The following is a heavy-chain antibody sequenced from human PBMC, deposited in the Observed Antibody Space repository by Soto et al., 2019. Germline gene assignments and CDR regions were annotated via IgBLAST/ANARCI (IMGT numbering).Heavy chain of an antibody. CDR3: ARVDHRGYFAILTDY. D-gene: IGHD3-9*01. V-gene: IGHV4-31*03. J-gene: IGHJ4*02. CDR1: GDSLSSGGHY. CDR2: IYDSVNT. Sequence: SETLSRTCTVSGDSLSSGGHYWIWIRQHPGKGLEWIGHIYDSVNTYYSPSLRSRVTISADMSKNQFSLNLRSVTAADTAVYYCARVDHRGYFAILTDYWGQGTLVTVSS.